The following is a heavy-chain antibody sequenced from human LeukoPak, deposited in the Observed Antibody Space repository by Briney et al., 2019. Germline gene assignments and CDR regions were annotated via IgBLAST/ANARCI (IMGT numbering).Heavy chain of an antibody. V-gene: IGHV3-7*01. CDR1: GFTFSNYW. J-gene: IGHJ4*02. CDR3: ARDPSYYDFWSV. Sequence: GGSLRLSCAASGFTFSNYWMSWVRQAPGKGLEWVANIRQDGSEKQYVDSVKGRFTISRDNSKNTLYLQMNSLRAEDTAVYYCARDPSYYDFWSVWGQGTLVTVSS. CDR2: IRQDGSEK. D-gene: IGHD3-3*01.